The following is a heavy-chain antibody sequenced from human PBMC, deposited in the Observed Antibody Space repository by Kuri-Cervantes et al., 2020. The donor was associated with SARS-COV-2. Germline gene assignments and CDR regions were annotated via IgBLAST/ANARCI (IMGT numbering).Heavy chain of an antibody. CDR1: GGSISSSSYY. V-gene: IGHV4-39*01. CDR2: IYYSGST. J-gene: IGHJ4*02. CDR3: SRQAECC. D-gene: IGHD3-3*01. Sequence: ESLKISCTVSGGSISSSSYYWGWIRQPPGKGLEWIGSIYYSGSTYFNPSLKSRVTISVDTSKHQFPLKLSSVTAADTAVYYCSRQAECCWGQGTLVTVSS.